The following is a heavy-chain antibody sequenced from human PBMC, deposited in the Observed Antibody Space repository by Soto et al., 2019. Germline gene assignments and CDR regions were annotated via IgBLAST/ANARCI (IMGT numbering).Heavy chain of an antibody. CDR2: ISNDGSDK. J-gene: IGHJ4*02. D-gene: IGHD5-12*01. Sequence: QVQLVESGGGVVQPGRSLRLSCAASESTFSNSGMHWVRQAPGKGLKWVAVISNDGSDKYYADSVKGRSTISRENSKKTLFLQMNSLRPEDTAVYYCARAPRGFSAYDASLQIDSWGQGTLVTVSS. V-gene: IGHV3-30*03. CDR1: ESTFSNSG. CDR3: ARAPRGFSAYDASLQIDS.